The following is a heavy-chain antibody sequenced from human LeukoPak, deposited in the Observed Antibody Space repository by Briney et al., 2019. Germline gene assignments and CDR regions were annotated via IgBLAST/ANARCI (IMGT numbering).Heavy chain of an antibody. J-gene: IGHJ4*02. V-gene: IGHV4-31*03. Sequence: SQTLSLTCTVSGGSISSGGYYWSWIRQHPGKGLEWIGYIYYSGSTYYNPSLKSRVTISVDTSKNQFSLKLSSVTAADTAVYYCARVRGRDYDYGDYLPLGYFDYWGQGTLVTVSS. D-gene: IGHD4-17*01. CDR1: GGSISSGGYY. CDR2: IYYSGST. CDR3: ARVRGRDYDYGDYLPLGYFDY.